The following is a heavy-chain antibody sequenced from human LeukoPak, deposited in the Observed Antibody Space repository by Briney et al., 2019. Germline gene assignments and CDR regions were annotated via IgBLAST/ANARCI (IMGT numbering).Heavy chain of an antibody. CDR3: ARAGGVQLWSLYYFDY. D-gene: IGHD5-18*01. J-gene: IGHJ4*02. V-gene: IGHV4-59*10. Sequence: SETLSLTCAVYGGSFSGYYWSWIRQPAGKGLEWIGRIYTSGSTNYNPSLKSRVTISVDTSKNQFSLKLSSVTAADTAVYYCARAGGVQLWSLYYFDYWGQGTLVTVSS. CDR1: GGSFSGYY. CDR2: IYTSGST.